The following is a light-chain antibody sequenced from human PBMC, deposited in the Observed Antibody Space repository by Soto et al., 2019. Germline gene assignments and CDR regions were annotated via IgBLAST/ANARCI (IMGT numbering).Light chain of an antibody. CDR1: QSVSSN. CDR3: QQYNNWPPEET. Sequence: EIVMTQSPATLSVSPGERATLSCRASQSVSSNLAWYQQKPGQAPRLIIYDADTRATGGPARFSGSGSGSQFTLTISSLQSEDFAVYYCQQYNNWPPEETFGQGTKVEIK. V-gene: IGKV3-15*01. CDR2: DAD. J-gene: IGKJ1*01.